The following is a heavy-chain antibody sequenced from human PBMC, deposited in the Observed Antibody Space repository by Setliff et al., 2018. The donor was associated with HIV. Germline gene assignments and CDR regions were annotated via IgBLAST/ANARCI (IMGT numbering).Heavy chain of an antibody. Sequence: GGSLRLSCVGSGFTFNGYAMNWVRQAPGKGLEWVSYISSSSGTILYVDSVQGRFTISRDNAKNSLYLQMNSLRAEDTAVYYCARSHYDSRGYYYRGDAFDIWGLGTMVTVSS. CDR3: ARSHYDSRGYYYRGDAFDI. CDR2: ISSSSGTI. V-gene: IGHV3-48*04. J-gene: IGHJ3*02. D-gene: IGHD3-22*01. CDR1: GFTFNGYA.